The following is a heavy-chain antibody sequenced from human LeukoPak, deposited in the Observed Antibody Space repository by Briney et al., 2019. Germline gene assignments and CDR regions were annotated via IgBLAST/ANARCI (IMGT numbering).Heavy chain of an antibody. CDR3: VRAAVDGPGHNAFDF. CDR2: INHRGTS. D-gene: IGHD6-19*01. CDR1: GSSISGDYF. Sequence: PSETLSLTCAVSGSSISGDYFWGWIRQPPGKGLEWIGPINHRGTSYYNPSLMNRVTMSVDTSKNNFSLKLTSVTATDTAVYYSVRAAVDGPGHNAFDFWGQGTMVTVSS. V-gene: IGHV4-38-2*01. J-gene: IGHJ3*01.